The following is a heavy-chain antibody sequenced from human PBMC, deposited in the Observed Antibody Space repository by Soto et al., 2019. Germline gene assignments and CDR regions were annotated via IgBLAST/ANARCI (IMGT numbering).Heavy chain of an antibody. CDR1: GFTFTTYW. CDR3: ARAFRSNYYAY. CDR2: IYPDDSDT. V-gene: IGHV5-51*01. Sequence: GESLKISCRGSGFTFTTYWIGWVRQMPGKGLEWMGAIYPDDSDTKYSPSFQGRVTISADKSNSTAYLQWSSLEASDTAIYYCARAFRSNYYAYWGRGTLVTVSS. D-gene: IGHD3-3*01. J-gene: IGHJ4*02.